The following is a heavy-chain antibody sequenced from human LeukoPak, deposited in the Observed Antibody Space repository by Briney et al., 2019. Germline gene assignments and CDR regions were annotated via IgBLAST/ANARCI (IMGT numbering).Heavy chain of an antibody. CDR1: GYAFTGYY. CDR2: INPNSGGT. D-gene: IGHD6-6*01. J-gene: IGHJ6*03. Sequence: ASVKVSCKASGYAFTGYYMHWVRQAPGQGLEWMGWINPNSGGTNYAQKFQGRVTMTRDTSISTAYMELGRLRSDDTAVYYCARDGYSSSSYYYMDVWGKGTTVTVSS. CDR3: ARDGYSSSSYYYMDV. V-gene: IGHV1-2*02.